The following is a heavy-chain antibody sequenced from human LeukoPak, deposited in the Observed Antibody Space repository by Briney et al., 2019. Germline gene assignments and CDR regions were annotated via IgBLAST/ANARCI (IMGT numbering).Heavy chain of an antibody. CDR3: ASSTSTPGGFDF. V-gene: IGHV3-66*01. CDR1: RFSDY. J-gene: IGHJ4*02. D-gene: IGHD2-2*01. CDR2: IYTGDNT. Sequence: PGGSLRLSCAASRFSDYMIWVRQAPGTGLEWVSVIYTGDNTYYANSVKGRFTISRDNSQRMLYLQMNSLRAEDTSVYYCASSTSTPGGFDFWGQGTLVTVSS.